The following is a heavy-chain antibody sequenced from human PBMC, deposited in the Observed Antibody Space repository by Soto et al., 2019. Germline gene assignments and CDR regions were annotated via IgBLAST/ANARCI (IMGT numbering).Heavy chain of an antibody. Sequence: GGSLRLSCAASGFTFSSYAMHWVRQAPGKGLEWVAVISYDGSNKYYADSVKGRFTISKDNSKNTLYLQMNSLRAEDTAVYYCARGDYSNSNFDYWGQGTLVTVSS. V-gene: IGHV3-30-3*01. CDR3: ARGDYSNSNFDY. CDR2: ISYDGSNK. J-gene: IGHJ4*02. D-gene: IGHD4-4*01. CDR1: GFTFSSYA.